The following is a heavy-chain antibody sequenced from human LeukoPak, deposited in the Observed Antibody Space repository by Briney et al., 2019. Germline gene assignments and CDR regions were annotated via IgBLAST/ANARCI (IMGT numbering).Heavy chain of an antibody. V-gene: IGHV3-23*01. J-gene: IGHJ4*02. CDR2: ISGSGGST. Sequence: GGSLRLSCAASGFTFSSHVMSWVRRAPGKGLEGVSGISGSGGSTYYADSVKGRFTISRDNSKNTLYLQMNSLRAEDTAVYYCAKRGYYDSSGYPEYYFDYWGQGTLVTVSS. CDR3: AKRGYYDSSGYPEYYFDY. D-gene: IGHD3-22*01. CDR1: GFTFSSHV.